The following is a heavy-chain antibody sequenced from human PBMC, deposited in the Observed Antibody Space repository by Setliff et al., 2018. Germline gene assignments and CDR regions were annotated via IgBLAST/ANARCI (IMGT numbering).Heavy chain of an antibody. D-gene: IGHD3-9*01. J-gene: IGHJ3*02. Sequence: SETLSLTWTVSGGSIGSGDYYWSWLRQPPGKGLEWIGYIYYSGSTYYNPSLKSRVTISGDTSKNQFSLKLSSVTAADTAVYYCARKLRKFDWLAQDDAFDIWGQGTMVTVSS. CDR1: GGSIGSGDYY. CDR3: ARKLRKFDWLAQDDAFDI. CDR2: IYYSGST. V-gene: IGHV4-30-4*08.